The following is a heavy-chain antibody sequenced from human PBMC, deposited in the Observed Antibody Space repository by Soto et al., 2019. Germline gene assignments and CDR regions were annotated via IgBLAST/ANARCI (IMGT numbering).Heavy chain of an antibody. CDR1: GFTFSSYS. V-gene: IGHV3-48*02. CDR3: ARDLFRKSVVVPAAIRYYYGMDV. D-gene: IGHD2-2*02. CDR2: ISSSSSTI. Sequence: PXESLRLSCAASGFTFSSYSMNWVRQAPGKGLEWVSYISSSSSTIYYADSVKGRFTISRDNAKNSLYLQMNSLRDEDTAVYYCARDLFRKSVVVPAAIRYYYGMDVWGQGTTVTVSS. J-gene: IGHJ6*02.